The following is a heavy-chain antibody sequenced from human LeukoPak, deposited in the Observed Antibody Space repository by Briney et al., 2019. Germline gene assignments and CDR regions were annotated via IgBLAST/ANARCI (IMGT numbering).Heavy chain of an antibody. V-gene: IGHV3-30-3*01. J-gene: IGHJ4*02. Sequence: GSSPRLSCAASGFTFSSYALHWVRQAPGKGLEWVAVILYDGSNGYYAESVKGRFTISRDNSKNTLYLQMNSLGAEDTAVYYCARYYASATYRYFDYWGQGTLVTVSS. CDR2: ILYDGSNG. CDR3: ARYYASATYRYFDY. CDR1: GFTFSSYA. D-gene: IGHD3-10*01.